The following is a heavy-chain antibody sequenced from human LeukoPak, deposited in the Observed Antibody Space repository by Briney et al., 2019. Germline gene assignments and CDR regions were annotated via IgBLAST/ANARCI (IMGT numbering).Heavy chain of an antibody. V-gene: IGHV5-51*01. J-gene: IGHJ5*02. D-gene: IGHD2-2*01. CDR2: IYPGDSDT. Sequence: GESLKISCKGSGYSFTSYWIGWVRQMPGKGLEWMGIIYPGDSDTRYSPSFQGQVTISADKSISTAYLQWSSPKASDTAMYYCARRVVVPAAMSDWFGPWGQGTLVTVSS. CDR1: GYSFTSYW. CDR3: ARRVVVPAAMSDWFGP.